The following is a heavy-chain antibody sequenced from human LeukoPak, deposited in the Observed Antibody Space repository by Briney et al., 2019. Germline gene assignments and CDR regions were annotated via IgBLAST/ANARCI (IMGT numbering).Heavy chain of an antibody. V-gene: IGHV3-33*06. CDR3: AKDTTNYYDSSGFDY. D-gene: IGHD3-22*01. J-gene: IGHJ4*02. Sequence: GGSLRLSCAASGFTFRSYGMHWGRQAPGKGLEWVAVIWYDGSKKYYADSVKGRFTISRDNSKNTLYLQMNSLRAEDTAVYYCAKDTTNYYDSSGFDYWGQGTLVTVSS. CDR2: IWYDGSKK. CDR1: GFTFRSYG.